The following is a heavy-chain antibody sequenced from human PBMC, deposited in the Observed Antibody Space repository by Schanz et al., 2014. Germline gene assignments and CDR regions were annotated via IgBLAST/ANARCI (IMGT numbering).Heavy chain of an antibody. V-gene: IGHV3-30*04. CDR2: ISFDGGKT. CDR1: GFTFRSYG. Sequence: QVVLMESGGGVVRPGRSVRLSCVASGFTFRSYGMHWVRQAPGKGLEWVAHISFDGGKTYYADSVKGRFTISRDNSKNTLHLQMNSLRVEDTAVYYCARDIQYHYDTSGPVGAFDIWGQGTVVTVSS. D-gene: IGHD3-22*01. CDR3: ARDIQYHYDTSGPVGAFDI. J-gene: IGHJ3*02.